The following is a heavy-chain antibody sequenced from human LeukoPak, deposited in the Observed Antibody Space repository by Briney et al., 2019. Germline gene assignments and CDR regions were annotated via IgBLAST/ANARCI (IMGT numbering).Heavy chain of an antibody. CDR2: IKQDGSEK. CDR3: ARDGRSPYYYDSSGFDY. CDR1: GFTLSSYW. D-gene: IGHD3-22*01. Sequence: PGGSLRLACAASGFTLSSYWMSWVSQAPGKGLECVANIKQDGSEKYYVDSVKGRFTISRDNAKNSLYLQMNSLRAEDTAVYYCARDGRSPYYYDSSGFDYWGQGTLVTVSS. J-gene: IGHJ4*02. V-gene: IGHV3-7*01.